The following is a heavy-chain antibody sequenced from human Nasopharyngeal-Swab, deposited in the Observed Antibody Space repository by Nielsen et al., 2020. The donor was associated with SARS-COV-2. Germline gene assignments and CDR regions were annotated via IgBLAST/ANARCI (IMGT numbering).Heavy chain of an antibody. CDR2: IYTRGST. CDR3: ARESGPGGWFDP. CDR1: GDSISSGSYY. V-gene: IGHV4-61*02. Sequence: LRLSCTVSGDSISSGSYYWSWIRQPAGKGLEWIGRIYTRGSTNYNPSLKSRVTISVDTSKNQFSLKLSSVTAADTAVYYCARESGPGGWFDPWGQGTLVTVSS. J-gene: IGHJ5*02.